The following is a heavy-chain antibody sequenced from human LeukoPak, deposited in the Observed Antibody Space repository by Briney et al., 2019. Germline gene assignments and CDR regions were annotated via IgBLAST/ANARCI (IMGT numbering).Heavy chain of an antibody. J-gene: IGHJ4*02. D-gene: IGHD5-18*01. Sequence: TASETLSLTCTVSGGSISSSSYYWGWIRQPPGKGLEWIGSIYYSGSTYYNPSLKSRVTISVDTSKNQFSLKLSSVTAADTAVYYCARDLGIQLWSYWGQGTLVTVSS. CDR2: IYYSGST. CDR3: ARDLGIQLWSY. V-gene: IGHV4-39*07. CDR1: GGSISSSSYY.